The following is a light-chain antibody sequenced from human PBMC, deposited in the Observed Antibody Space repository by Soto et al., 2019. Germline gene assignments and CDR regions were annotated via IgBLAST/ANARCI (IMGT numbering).Light chain of an antibody. CDR1: RDITDY. V-gene: IGKV1-27*01. J-gene: IGKJ1*01. CDR3: QNYNSAPWT. Sequence: EIPLTQSPSSLSASVGDRVTITCRASRDITDYLAWYQQKPGQVPKLLIYTASTLQSGVPSRFTASGSGTDFTLTITGLQPEDFATYYCQNYNSAPWTFGQGTKLEF. CDR2: TAS.